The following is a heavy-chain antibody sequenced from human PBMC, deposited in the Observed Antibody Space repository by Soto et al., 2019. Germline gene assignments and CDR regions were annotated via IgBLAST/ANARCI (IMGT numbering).Heavy chain of an antibody. D-gene: IGHD3-10*01. J-gene: IGHJ4*02. Sequence: PGWSLRLSCAASGFRFGDHYMTWIRQAPGKGLEWVSKISGDGTTKYYADSVKGRFTVSRDNAKNSLYLQMTSLRAEDTAVYYCAGDPYYYGSAFWGQGTLVTVSS. CDR2: ISGDGTTK. V-gene: IGHV3-11*01. CDR3: AGDPYYYGSAF. CDR1: GFRFGDHY.